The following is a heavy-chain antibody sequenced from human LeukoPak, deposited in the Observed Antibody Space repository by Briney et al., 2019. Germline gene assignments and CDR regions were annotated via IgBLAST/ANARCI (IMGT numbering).Heavy chain of an antibody. V-gene: IGHV3-64D*09. J-gene: IGHJ6*02. CDR2: ISSNGGST. CDR1: GFTFSSYA. Sequence: GGSLRLSCSASGFTFSSYAMHWVRQAPGKGLEYVSAISSNGGSTYYADSVKGRFTISRDNSKNTLYLQMSSLRVEDTAVYYCARSFGWGMDVRGQGTTVTVSS. D-gene: IGHD3-10*01. CDR3: ARSFGWGMDV.